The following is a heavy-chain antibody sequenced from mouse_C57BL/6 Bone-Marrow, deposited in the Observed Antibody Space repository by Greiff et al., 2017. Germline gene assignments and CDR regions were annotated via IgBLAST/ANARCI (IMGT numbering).Heavy chain of an antibody. Sequence: VQLQQSGAELVRPGASVKLSCKASGYTFTDYYINWVKQRPGQGLEWIARIYPGSGNTYYNEKFKGKATLTAEKSSSPAYMQLSSLTSEDSAVYFCARGDYGSSYWYFDVWGTGTTVTASS. J-gene: IGHJ1*03. CDR2: IYPGSGNT. V-gene: IGHV1-76*01. CDR1: GYTFTDYY. CDR3: ARGDYGSSYWYFDV. D-gene: IGHD1-1*01.